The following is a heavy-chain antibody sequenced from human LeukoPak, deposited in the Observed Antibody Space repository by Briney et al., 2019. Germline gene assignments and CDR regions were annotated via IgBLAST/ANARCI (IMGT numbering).Heavy chain of an antibody. J-gene: IGHJ4*02. CDR2: INPNSGGT. CDR3: ARGRNSVYYFNVVAPSYFDY. V-gene: IGHV1-2*06. Sequence: GASVKVSCKASGYTFTGYYMHWVRQAPGQGLEWMGRINPNSGGTNYAQKFQGRVTMTRDTSINTAYMDLSRLRSDDTAVCYCARGRNSVYYFNVVAPSYFDYWGQGTLVTVSS. D-gene: IGHD3-22*01. CDR1: GYTFTGYY.